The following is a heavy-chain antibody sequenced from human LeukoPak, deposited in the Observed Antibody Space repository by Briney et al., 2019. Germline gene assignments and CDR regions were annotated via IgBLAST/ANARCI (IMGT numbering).Heavy chain of an antibody. J-gene: IGHJ4*02. CDR1: GFTFSSYE. CDR3: LGQQLGFDY. CDR2: ISSSGSTI. Sequence: PGGSLRLSCAASGFTFSSYEMTWVRQAPGKGLEWVSYISSSGSTIYYADSVKGRFTISRDNAKNSLYLQMNSLRAEDTAVYYCLGQQLGFDYWGQGTLVTVSS. V-gene: IGHV3-48*03. D-gene: IGHD6-13*01.